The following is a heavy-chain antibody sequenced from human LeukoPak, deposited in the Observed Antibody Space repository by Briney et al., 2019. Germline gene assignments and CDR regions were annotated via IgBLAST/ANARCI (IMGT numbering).Heavy chain of an antibody. CDR1: GFTFGDYA. J-gene: IGHJ6*02. D-gene: IGHD6-13*01. CDR3: TREGAAAAYGMDV. V-gene: IGHV3-49*04. Sequence: GGSLRLSCTASGFTFGDYAVSWVRRAPGRGLEWVGLIRRRAFGETADYAASVKGRFTISRDDSKSIAYLQMNSLKTKDTAVYFCTREGAAAAYGMDVWGQGTTVTVSS. CDR2: IRRRAFGETA.